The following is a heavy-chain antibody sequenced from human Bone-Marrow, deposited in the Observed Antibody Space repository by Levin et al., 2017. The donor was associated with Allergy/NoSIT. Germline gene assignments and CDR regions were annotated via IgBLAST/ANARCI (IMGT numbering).Heavy chain of an antibody. V-gene: IGHV4-31*03. J-gene: IGHJ6*03. CDR1: GFSISSGAYY. CDR3: ARSYGDYGGTDFYMDA. Sequence: SQTLSLTCTVSGFSISSGAYYWTWIRQHPEKGLEWMGYIYYSGRTQYNPSLKSRFSISVDTAKNLFSLKLTSVTAADTAVYYCARSYGDYGGTDFYMDAWGKGITVTVSS. D-gene: IGHD4-17*01. CDR2: IYYSGRT.